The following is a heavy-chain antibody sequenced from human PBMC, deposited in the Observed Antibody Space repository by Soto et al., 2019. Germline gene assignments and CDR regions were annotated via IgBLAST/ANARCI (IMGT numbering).Heavy chain of an antibody. D-gene: IGHD1-26*01. CDR2: IYPADFDT. CDR3: ERSVGGSYYYHGMDV. Sequence: GESLKISCKGSGYKFNNYWTGWVRQLPGKGLEWMGIIYPADFDTRYSPSFQGQVTISVDKSINTAYLQWSSLQASDTARYYCERSVGGSYYYHGMDVWGQGTTVTVSS. CDR1: GYKFNNYW. V-gene: IGHV5-51*01. J-gene: IGHJ6*02.